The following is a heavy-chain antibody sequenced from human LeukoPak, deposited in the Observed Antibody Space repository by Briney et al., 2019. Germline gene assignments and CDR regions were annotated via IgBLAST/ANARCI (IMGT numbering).Heavy chain of an antibody. V-gene: IGHV3-30*18. Sequence: GGSLRLSCVGSGFTFSAYGMHWVRQAPGRGLEWVAVISYDGSNKYYADSVKGRFTISRDNSKNTLYLQMTSLRAEDTAVYSCSKDHKWELDYDYYGVDVWGQGTTVTVSS. D-gene: IGHD1-26*01. CDR3: SKDHKWELDYDYYGVDV. J-gene: IGHJ6*02. CDR2: ISYDGSNK. CDR1: GFTFSAYG.